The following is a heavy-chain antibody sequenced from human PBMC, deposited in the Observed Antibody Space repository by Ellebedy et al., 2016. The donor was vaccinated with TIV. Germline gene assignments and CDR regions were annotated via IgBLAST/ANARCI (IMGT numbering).Heavy chain of an antibody. CDR2: TRNKANSYTT. Sequence: GESLKISCAASGFTFSDHYMDWVRQAPGKGLEWVGRTRNKANSYTTEYAASVKGRFTISRDDSKNSLSLQMNSLKTEDTAVYYCVSPAGSSGYWEAFDIWGQGTMVTVSS. CDR3: VSPAGSSGYWEAFDI. J-gene: IGHJ3*02. CDR1: GFTFSDHY. V-gene: IGHV3-72*01. D-gene: IGHD3-22*01.